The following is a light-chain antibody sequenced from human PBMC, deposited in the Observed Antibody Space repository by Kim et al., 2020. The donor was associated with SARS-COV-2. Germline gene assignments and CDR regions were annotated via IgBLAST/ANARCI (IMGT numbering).Light chain of an antibody. J-gene: IGKJ2*01. CDR2: GAS. Sequence: LSPGERATLSCRASQSVSSSYLAWYQQKHGQAPRLLIYGASSRATGIPDRFSGSGSGTDFTLTISRLDPEDFAVYYCQQYGSSPRTLGQGTKLEI. CDR3: QQYGSSPRT. V-gene: IGKV3-20*01. CDR1: QSVSSSY.